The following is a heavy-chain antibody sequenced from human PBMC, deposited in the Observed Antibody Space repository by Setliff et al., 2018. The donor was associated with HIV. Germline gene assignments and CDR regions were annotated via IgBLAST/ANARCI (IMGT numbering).Heavy chain of an antibody. J-gene: IGHJ4*02. Sequence: GGSLRLSCAASGFSVSSSYMSWVRRAPGKGLEWVSIIYSGGSTFYADSVKGRFTISRDNSNNTLYLQMNNLRAEDTAVYYCAKDLDYYDSSGYYFDYWGQGTLVTVSS. CDR1: GFSVSSSY. CDR3: AKDLDYYDSSGYYFDY. CDR2: IYSGGST. D-gene: IGHD3-22*01. V-gene: IGHV3-53*05.